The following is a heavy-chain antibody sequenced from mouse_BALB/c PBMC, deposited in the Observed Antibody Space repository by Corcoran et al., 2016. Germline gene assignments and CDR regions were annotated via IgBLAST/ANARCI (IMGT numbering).Heavy chain of an antibody. Sequence: DVQLQESGPGLVKPSQSLSLTCSVTGYSITSGYYWNWIRQFPGNKLEWMGYISYDGSNNYNPSLKNRISITRDTSKNQFFLKLNSVTTEDTATYYCARDRYGSSYGYFDVGGAGTTVTVSS. V-gene: IGHV3-6*02. CDR2: ISYDGSN. CDR3: ARDRYGSSYGYFDV. CDR1: GYSITSGYY. J-gene: IGHJ1*01. D-gene: IGHD1-1*01.